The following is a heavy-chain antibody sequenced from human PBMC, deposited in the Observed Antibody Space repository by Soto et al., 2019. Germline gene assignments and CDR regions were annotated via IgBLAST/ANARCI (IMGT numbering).Heavy chain of an antibody. CDR1: GFTFSSYG. CDR2: VWYDGGNK. D-gene: IGHD5-12*01. J-gene: IGHJ6*02. V-gene: IGHV3-33*01. CDR3: VRAAGYSGYDYVYYYGMDV. Sequence: QVQLVESGGGVVQPGRSLRLSCAASGFTFSSYGMHWVRQAPGKGLEWVALVWYDGGNKYYVDSVKGRFTISRDNSENPLYLEMNSLRDEDTAVYYCVRAAGYSGYDYVYYYGMDVWGQGTTVTVSS.